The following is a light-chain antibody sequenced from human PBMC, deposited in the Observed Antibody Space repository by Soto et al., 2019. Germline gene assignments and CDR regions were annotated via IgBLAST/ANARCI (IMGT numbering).Light chain of an antibody. CDR3: QHYSSNSGK. Sequence: DIQMTQSASTLSASVGDRVTITCRASQRMSGFLAWYQQKPGKAPQLLISDASSLESGVPSRFSGGGSGTAFTLTISSLQPEDFATYYCQHYSSNSGKFGQGTKVDIK. CDR2: DAS. V-gene: IGKV1-5*01. CDR1: QRMSGF. J-gene: IGKJ1*01.